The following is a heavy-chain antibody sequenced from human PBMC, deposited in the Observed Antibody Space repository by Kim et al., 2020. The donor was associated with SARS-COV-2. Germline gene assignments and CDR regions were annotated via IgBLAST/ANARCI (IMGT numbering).Heavy chain of an antibody. J-gene: IGHJ6*02. D-gene: IGHD1-1*01. Sequence: SETLSLTCAISGASVSDYWWNWVRQAPGGDLEWIGENHLHGSTNYKPSPMSRVTIALDTSWNHSTLHLTSLTAADTAVYYCARGLGRIRSLARYRGMDVWGQGTTVTVSS. CDR2: NHLHGST. CDR3: ARGLGRIRSLARYRGMDV. V-gene: IGHV4-34*01. CDR1: GASVSDYW.